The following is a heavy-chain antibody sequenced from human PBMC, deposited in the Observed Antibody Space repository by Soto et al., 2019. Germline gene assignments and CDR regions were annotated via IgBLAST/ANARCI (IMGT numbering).Heavy chain of an antibody. CDR1: GFAFSNYE. CDR2: ISLSGSTI. J-gene: IGHJ4*02. D-gene: IGHD1-26*01. Sequence: EVQLVESGGGLVQPGGSLRLSCAASGFAFSNYEMNWVRQAPGKGLEWVSYISLSGSTIYYADSVKGRFTISRDDAKASLYLEMDSLRADDTAVYYCARESFSASPNSFDYWGQGTLVTVSS. CDR3: ARESFSASPNSFDY. V-gene: IGHV3-48*03.